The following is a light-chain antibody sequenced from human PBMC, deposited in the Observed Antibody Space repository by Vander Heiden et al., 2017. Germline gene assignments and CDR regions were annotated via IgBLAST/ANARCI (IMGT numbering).Light chain of an antibody. CDR1: NLGDKY. CDR3: QAWYSSTVV. V-gene: IGLV3-1*01. J-gene: IGLJ2*01. CDR2: KDS. Sequence: SYELTQPPSVSVSPCQTASITCSGDNLGDKYACCDQQKPGQPHVLVIYKDSKRAAVIPERFSGSNSGNTATLTIRGTQARDEDDYYCQAWYSSTVVFGGGTKLTVL.